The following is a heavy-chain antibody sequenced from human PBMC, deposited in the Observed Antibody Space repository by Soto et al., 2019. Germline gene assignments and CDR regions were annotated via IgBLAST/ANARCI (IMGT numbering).Heavy chain of an antibody. D-gene: IGHD2-21*02. J-gene: IGHJ6*02. CDR1: GFTFSGSA. Sequence: GGSLRLSCAASGFTFSGSAMHWVRQASGKGLEWVGRIRSKANSYATAYAASVKGRLTISRDDSKNTAYLQMNSLKTEDTAVYYCTRLVVTASLGYYYGMDVWGQGTTVTVSS. CDR3: TRLVVTASLGYYYGMDV. CDR2: IRSKANSYAT. V-gene: IGHV3-73*01.